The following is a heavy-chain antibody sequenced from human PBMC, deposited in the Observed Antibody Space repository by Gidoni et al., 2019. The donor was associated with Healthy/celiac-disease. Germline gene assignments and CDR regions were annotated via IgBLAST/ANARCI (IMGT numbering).Heavy chain of an antibody. V-gene: IGHV4-59*01. D-gene: IGHD4-17*01. CDR2: IYYSGST. Sequence: QVQLQESGPGLVKPSETLSLTCTVSGGSLSSYYWSWIRQPPGKGLEWIGYIYYSGSTNYNPSLKSRVTISVDTSKNQFSLKLSSVTAADTAVYYCARDGASYGDYNYFDYWGQGTLVTVSS. CDR3: ARDGASYGDYNYFDY. J-gene: IGHJ4*02. CDR1: GGSLSSYY.